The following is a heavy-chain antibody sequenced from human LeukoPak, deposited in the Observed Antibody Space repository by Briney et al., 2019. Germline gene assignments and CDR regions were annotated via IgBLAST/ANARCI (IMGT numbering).Heavy chain of an antibody. D-gene: IGHD6-19*01. Sequence: GGSLRLSCAASGFTFSSYAMSWVRQAPGQGLEWVSGISGSGSSTYYADSVKGRFTISRDNPKNTLFLQMNSLRAEDTAMYYCARDYIGYSSGWDAEGFGCWGQGTLVTVSS. CDR2: ISGSGSST. J-gene: IGHJ4*02. CDR3: ARDYIGYSSGWDAEGFGC. CDR1: GFTFSSYA. V-gene: IGHV3-23*01.